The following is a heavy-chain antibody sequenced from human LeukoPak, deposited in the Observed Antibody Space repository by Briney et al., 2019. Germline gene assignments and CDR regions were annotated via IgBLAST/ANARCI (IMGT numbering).Heavy chain of an antibody. V-gene: IGHV4-61*02. D-gene: IGHD3/OR15-3a*01. J-gene: IGHJ4*02. CDR1: GAFISSGTYY. CDR2: FYISGST. Sequence: PSETLSLTCTVSGAFISSGTYYWSWIRQPAGKGLEWIGRFYISGSTHYNPSLKSRVTISVDTSKNQFSLKVNSVTAADTAVYYCARQTGSGLFILPGGQGTLVTVSS. CDR3: ARQTGSGLFILP.